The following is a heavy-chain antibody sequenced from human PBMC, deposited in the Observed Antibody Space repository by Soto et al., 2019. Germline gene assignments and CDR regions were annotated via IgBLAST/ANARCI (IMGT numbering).Heavy chain of an antibody. Sequence: VGSLRLSCAASGFTFSSYGMHWVRQAPGKGLEWVAVISYDGSNKYYADSVKGRFTISRDNSKNTLYLQMNSLRAEDTAVYYSVRGVIINPTKTRRSSYYYYYGMDVWGQGTTVTVSS. CDR1: GFTFSSYG. V-gene: IGHV3-30*03. CDR3: VRGVIINPTKTRRSSYYYYYGMDV. J-gene: IGHJ6*02. CDR2: ISYDGSNK. D-gene: IGHD3-10*01.